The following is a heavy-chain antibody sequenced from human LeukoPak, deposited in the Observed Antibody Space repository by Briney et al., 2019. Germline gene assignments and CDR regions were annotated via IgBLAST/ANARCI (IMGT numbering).Heavy chain of an antibody. CDR1: GYTFTSCA. CDR2: ISAYNGNT. CDR3: ARERASYDFWSGYPFDP. J-gene: IGHJ5*02. Sequence: ASVKVSCKASGYTFTSCAISWVRQAPGQGLEWMGWISAYNGNTNYAQKLQGRVTMTTDTSTSTAYMELRSPRSDDTAVYYCARERASYDFWSGYPFDPWGQGTLVTVSS. D-gene: IGHD3-3*01. V-gene: IGHV1-18*01.